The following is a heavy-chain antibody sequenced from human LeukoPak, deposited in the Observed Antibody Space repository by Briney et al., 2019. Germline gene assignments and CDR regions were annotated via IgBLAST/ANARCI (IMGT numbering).Heavy chain of an antibody. J-gene: IGHJ4*02. CDR1: GYTFTSYG. Sequence: ASVKVSCKASGYTFTSYGISWVRQAPRQGLEGMGWISAYNGNTNYAQKLQGRVTMTTDTSTSTAYMELRSLRSDDTAVYYCARDRELRDFWSGYYILGVEPYYFDYWGQGTLVTVSS. CDR3: ARDRELRDFWSGYYILGVEPYYFDY. CDR2: ISAYNGNT. V-gene: IGHV1-18*01. D-gene: IGHD3-3*01.